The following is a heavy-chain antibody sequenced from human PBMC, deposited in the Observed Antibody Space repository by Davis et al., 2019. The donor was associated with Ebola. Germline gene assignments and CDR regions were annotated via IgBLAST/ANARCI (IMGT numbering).Heavy chain of an antibody. J-gene: IGHJ3*02. D-gene: IGHD6-13*01. CDR3: ATSMGVYSSRIYHDAFDI. Sequence: SVKVSCKASGYTFTYRYLHWVRQAPGQALEWMGWITPFNGNTNYAQKFQDRVTITRHRSMSTAYMELSSLRSEDTAMYYCATSMGVYSSRIYHDAFDIWGQGTMVTVSS. CDR2: ITPFNGNT. CDR1: GYTFTYRY. V-gene: IGHV1-45*02.